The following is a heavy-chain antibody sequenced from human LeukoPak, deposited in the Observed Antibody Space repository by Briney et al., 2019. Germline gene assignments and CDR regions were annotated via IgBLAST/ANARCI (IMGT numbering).Heavy chain of an antibody. V-gene: IGHV3-23*01. Sequence: GGSLRLSCTASGFTSSSFAMSWVRQAPGKGLEWVSGNTGSVGYYANSVKGRFTISRDNSKNTLYLQMNSLGAEDTATYYCARGSDLGSYNELEYWGQGTLVTVSS. J-gene: IGHJ4*02. CDR2: NTGSVG. CDR3: ARGSDLGSYNELEY. CDR1: GFTSSSFA. D-gene: IGHD3-10*01.